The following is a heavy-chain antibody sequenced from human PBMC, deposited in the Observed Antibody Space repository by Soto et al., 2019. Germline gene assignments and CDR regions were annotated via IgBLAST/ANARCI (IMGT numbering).Heavy chain of an antibody. D-gene: IGHD4-17*01. Sequence: QVQLQESGPGLVKPSQTLSLTCTVSGGSISSGGYYWSWIRQHPGKGLEWIGYIYYSGSTYYNPALKYRVPISVDTSKNQLSRKMSSVTAADTAVYYCATGPEATVTALDYWGQGTLVTVSS. CDR1: GGSISSGGYY. V-gene: IGHV4-31*03. J-gene: IGHJ4*02. CDR3: ATGPEATVTALDY. CDR2: IYYSGST.